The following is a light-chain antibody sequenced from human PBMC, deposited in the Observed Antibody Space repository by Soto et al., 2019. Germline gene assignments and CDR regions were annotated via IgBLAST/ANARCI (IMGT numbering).Light chain of an antibody. CDR2: AAS. Sequence: DIWMTQSPSSVSASVGDRVTITCRASQSISSWLAWYQQKPGKAPQLLIYAASSLQSGVPSRFSGSGSGTDFTLTISSLQPEDVATYYCQHAHSFPFTFGPGTKVDF. V-gene: IGKV1-12*01. J-gene: IGKJ3*01. CDR1: QSISSW. CDR3: QHAHSFPFT.